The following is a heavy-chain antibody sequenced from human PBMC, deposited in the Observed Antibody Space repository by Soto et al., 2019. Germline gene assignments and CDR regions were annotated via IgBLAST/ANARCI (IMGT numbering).Heavy chain of an antibody. CDR3: AYRCPSRSWPGFDF. CDR1: GFSLSTDEVG. CDR2: TYWNDDK. V-gene: IGHV2-5*01. D-gene: IGHD6-13*01. Sequence: GPTLVNPTQTLTLTCTFSGFSLSTDEVGVGWIRQPPGKALEWLALTYWNDDKRYSPSLRSRLTITKDTSKNQVVLTLTNMDPLDTGTYGCAYRCPSRSWPGFDFWGQGTLVTVSS. J-gene: IGHJ4*02.